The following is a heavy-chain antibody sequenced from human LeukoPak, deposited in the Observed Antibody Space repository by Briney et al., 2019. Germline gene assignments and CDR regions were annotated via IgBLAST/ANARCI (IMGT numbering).Heavy chain of an antibody. D-gene: IGHD2-15*01. Sequence: GGSLRLSCAASGFTFSSYSMNWVRQAPGKGLEWVSSISSSSSYIYYADSVKGRFTISRDNAKNSLYLQMNSLRAEDTAVYYCARASLSGGSYTNWFDPWGQGTLVTVSS. J-gene: IGHJ5*02. CDR2: ISSSSSYI. CDR1: GFTFSSYS. CDR3: ARASLSGGSYTNWFDP. V-gene: IGHV3-21*01.